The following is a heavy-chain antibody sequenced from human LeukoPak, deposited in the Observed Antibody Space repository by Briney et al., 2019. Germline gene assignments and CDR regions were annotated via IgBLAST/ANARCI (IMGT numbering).Heavy chain of an antibody. D-gene: IGHD3-10*01. Sequence: PSQTLSLTCTVSGGSISSGGYYWSWIRQHPGKGLEWIGYIYYSGSTYYNPSLKSRVTISVDTSKNQFSLKLSSVPAADTAVYYCARFGRVFRDAFDIWGQGTMVTVSS. CDR3: ARFGRVFRDAFDI. V-gene: IGHV4-31*03. CDR2: IYYSGST. J-gene: IGHJ3*02. CDR1: GGSISSGGYY.